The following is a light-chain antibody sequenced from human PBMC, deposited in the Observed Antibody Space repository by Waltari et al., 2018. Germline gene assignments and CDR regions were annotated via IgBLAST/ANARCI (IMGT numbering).Light chain of an antibody. V-gene: IGKV1-39*01. CDR3: QQSYSTPRT. CDR1: QSISSY. J-gene: IGKJ2*02. Sequence: IQMTQSPSSLSASVGDRFTITCRASQSISSYLNWYQQKPGKAPKVLIYAASSLQSGVPSRFSGSGSGTDFTLTISSLQPEDFATYYCQQSYSTPRTFGQGTKLEIK. CDR2: AAS.